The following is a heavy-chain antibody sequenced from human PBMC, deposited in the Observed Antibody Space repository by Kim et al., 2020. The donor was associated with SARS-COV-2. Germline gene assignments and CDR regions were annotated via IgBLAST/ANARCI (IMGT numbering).Heavy chain of an antibody. Sequence: YADSVKGRFTISRDNSKNTLYLQMNSLRAEDTAVYYCAKSTSGWYGLVDYWGQGTLVTVSS. CDR3: AKSTSGWYGLVDY. J-gene: IGHJ4*02. V-gene: IGHV3-23*01. D-gene: IGHD6-19*01.